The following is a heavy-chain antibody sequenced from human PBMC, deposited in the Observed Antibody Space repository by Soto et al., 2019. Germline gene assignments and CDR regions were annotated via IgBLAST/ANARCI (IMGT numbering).Heavy chain of an antibody. CDR2: IIPIFGTA. J-gene: IGHJ6*02. CDR1: GGTFSSYA. CDR3: ARVKSDIVVVPAATPSHPYYYYYGMDV. V-gene: IGHV1-69*13. Sequence: ASVKVSCKASGGTFSSYAISWVRQAPGQGLEWMGGIIPIFGTANYAQKFQGRVTITADESTSTAYMELSSLGSEDTAVYYCARVKSDIVVVPAATPSHPYYYYYGMDVWGQGTTVTVSS. D-gene: IGHD2-2*02.